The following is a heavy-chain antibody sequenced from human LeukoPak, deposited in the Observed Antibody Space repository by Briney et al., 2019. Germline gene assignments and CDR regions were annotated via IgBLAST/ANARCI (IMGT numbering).Heavy chain of an antibody. V-gene: IGHV3-74*01. CDR3: AIRRGYTYVEDY. D-gene: IGHD5-18*01. J-gene: IGHJ4*02. CDR1: GFTFTPYW. CDR2: INPDGTST. Sequence: GGSLRLSCAASGFTFTPYWMLWVRHAPGKGLVWVSRINPDGTSTGYADSVKGRFTISRDNAKNTLYLQMDSLRAEDTAAYYCAIRRGYTYVEDYWGQGSLVTVSS.